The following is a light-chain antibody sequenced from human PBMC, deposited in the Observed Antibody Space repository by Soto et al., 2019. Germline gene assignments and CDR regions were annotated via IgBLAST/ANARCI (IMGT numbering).Light chain of an antibody. CDR3: LQDYNYPRT. V-gene: IGKV3D-7*01. CDR1: QSVSIHY. Sequence: ENVLTQSPGTLSLSPGERATLSCRASQSVSIHYLAWYQQKRGQAPRLLIYGASTRATGIPARFSGSGSGTDFTLTISSLQPEDFATYYCLQDYNYPRTFGQGTKVDIK. CDR2: GAS. J-gene: IGKJ1*01.